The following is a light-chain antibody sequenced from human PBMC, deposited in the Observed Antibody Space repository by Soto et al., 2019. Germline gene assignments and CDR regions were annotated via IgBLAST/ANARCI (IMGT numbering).Light chain of an antibody. J-gene: IGKJ4*01. V-gene: IGKV3-20*01. CDR2: GAS. Sequence: EIVLTQSPGALSLSPGERATLSGRASQSVSSSYLAWYQQKPGQAPRLLIYGASIRATGIPDRFSGSGSGTDFTLTISRLEPEDFAVYYCQQYGSSPLTFGGGTKVEIK. CDR3: QQYGSSPLT. CDR1: QSVSSSY.